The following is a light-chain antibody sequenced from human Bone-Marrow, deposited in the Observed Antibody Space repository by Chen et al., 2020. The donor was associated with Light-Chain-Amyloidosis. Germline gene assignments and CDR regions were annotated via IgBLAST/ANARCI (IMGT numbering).Light chain of an antibody. J-gene: IGLJ2*01. Sequence: SYELTQPPSVPGSPGQTAMITCSGDDLPTKYAYWYQQKPGRAPVLVIHRDTERPSGISERFSGSSSGTTATLTISGVQAEDEADYHCQSADSSGTYEVIFGGGTKLTVL. CDR2: RDT. CDR1: DLPTKY. CDR3: QSADSSGTYEVI. V-gene: IGLV3-25*03.